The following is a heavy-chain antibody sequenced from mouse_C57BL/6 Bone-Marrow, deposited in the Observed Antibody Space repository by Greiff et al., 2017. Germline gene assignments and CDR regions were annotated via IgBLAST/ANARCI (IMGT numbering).Heavy chain of an antibody. CDR2: ISSGGSYT. CDR3: ASLGFSYAMDY. Sequence: EVKLVESGGDLVKPGGSLKLSCAASGFTFSSYGMSWVRQTPDKRLEWVSTISSGGSYTSYPDSVKGRFTISRDNAKNTLYLQMSSLKSEDTAMYYCASLGFSYAMDYWGQGTSVTVSS. J-gene: IGHJ4*01. CDR1: GFTFSSYG. V-gene: IGHV5-6*01. D-gene: IGHD4-1*01.